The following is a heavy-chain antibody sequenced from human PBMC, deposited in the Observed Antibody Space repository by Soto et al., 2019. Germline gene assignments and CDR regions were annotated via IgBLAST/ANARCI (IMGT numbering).Heavy chain of an antibody. D-gene: IGHD3-10*01. CDR3: ARDSGYYGSGSYRPIDY. Sequence: QVPLVQSGAEVKKPGASVKVSCKASGYTFTSYGISWVRQAPGQGLEWMGWISAYNGNTNYAQKLQGRVTMTTDTSTSTAYMELSSLRSDDTAVYYCARDSGYYGSGSYRPIDYWGQGTLVTVSS. V-gene: IGHV1-18*01. CDR2: ISAYNGNT. CDR1: GYTFTSYG. J-gene: IGHJ4*02.